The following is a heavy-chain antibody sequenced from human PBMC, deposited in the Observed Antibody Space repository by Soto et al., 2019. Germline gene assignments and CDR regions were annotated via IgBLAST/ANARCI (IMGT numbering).Heavy chain of an antibody. Sequence: GGSLRLSCAASGFTFSSYSMNWVRQAPGKGLEWVSYISSSSSTIYYAESVKGRFTISRDNSKNTLYLQMNSLRAEDTAVYYCARGLLGYYDSSGYVERDYWGQGT. V-gene: IGHV3-48*01. CDR3: ARGLLGYYDSSGYVERDY. CDR1: GFTFSSYS. J-gene: IGHJ4*02. CDR2: ISSSSSTI. D-gene: IGHD3-22*01.